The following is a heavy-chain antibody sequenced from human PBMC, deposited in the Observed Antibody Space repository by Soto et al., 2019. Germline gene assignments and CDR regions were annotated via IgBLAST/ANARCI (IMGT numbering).Heavy chain of an antibody. CDR3: AKVVGATGGYYYGMDV. J-gene: IGHJ6*02. Sequence: GGSLRLSCAASGFTFSSYAMSWVRQAPGKGLEWVSAISGSGGSTYYADSVKGRFTISRDNSKNTLYLQMNSLRAEDTAVYYCAKVVGATGGYYYGMDVWGQGTTVTVSS. D-gene: IGHD1-26*01. V-gene: IGHV3-23*01. CDR2: ISGSGGST. CDR1: GFTFSSYA.